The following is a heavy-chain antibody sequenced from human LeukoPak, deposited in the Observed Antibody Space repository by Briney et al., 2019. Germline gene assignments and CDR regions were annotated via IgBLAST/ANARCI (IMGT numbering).Heavy chain of an antibody. D-gene: IGHD6-19*01. CDR1: GGSISSYY. Sequence: SETPSLTCTVSGGSISSYYWSWIRQPAGKGLEWIGRIYTSGSTNYNPSLKSRVTMSVDTSKNQFSLKLSSVTAADTAVYYCARDRGSSGWYYFDYWGQGTLVTVSS. CDR3: ARDRGSSGWYYFDY. V-gene: IGHV4-4*07. CDR2: IYTSGST. J-gene: IGHJ4*02.